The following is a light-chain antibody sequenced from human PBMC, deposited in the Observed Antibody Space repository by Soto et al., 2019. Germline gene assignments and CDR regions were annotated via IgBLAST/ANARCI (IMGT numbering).Light chain of an antibody. CDR3: AAWDDTVTSPGGV. CDR1: NSNIGTNF. V-gene: IGLV1-47*02. J-gene: IGLJ3*02. Sequence: QSVLTQPPSFSGTPGQRITLSCSGSNSNIGTNFVYWYQQLPGTAPKLLIYSNNQRPSGVPDRFFASKSGTAASLAISGLRSEDDAHYYCAAWDDTVTSPGGVFGGGTKGTVL. CDR2: SNN.